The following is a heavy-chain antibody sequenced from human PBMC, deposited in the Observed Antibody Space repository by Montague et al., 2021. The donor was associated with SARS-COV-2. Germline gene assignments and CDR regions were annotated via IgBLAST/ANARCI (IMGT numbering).Heavy chain of an antibody. J-gene: IGHJ5*02. CDR3: ARDVYYFGPGRENHGAFDP. CDR2: IDHSGST. CDR1: GGSFSGYY. Sequence: SETLSLTCAVYGGSFSGYYWSWIRQPPGKGLEWIGEIDHSGSTNYNPSLKSRVTISLDTSKNQFSLRLNSVTAADTAVYYCARDVYYFGPGRENHGAFDPWGQGILVTVSS. V-gene: IGHV4-34*01. D-gene: IGHD2/OR15-2a*01.